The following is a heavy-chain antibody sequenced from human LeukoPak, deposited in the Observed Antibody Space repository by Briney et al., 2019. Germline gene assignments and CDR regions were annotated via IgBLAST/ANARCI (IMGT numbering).Heavy chain of an antibody. Sequence: SETLSLTCAVYGGSFSGYYGSWIRQPPGKGLEWVGEINHSGSTNYNPSLKSRVTISVDTSKDQFSLKLSSVTAADTAVYYCALEAAAGLNFDYWGQGTLVTVSS. CDR1: GGSFSGYY. J-gene: IGHJ4*02. CDR3: ALEAAAGLNFDY. CDR2: INHSGST. D-gene: IGHD6-13*01. V-gene: IGHV4-34*01.